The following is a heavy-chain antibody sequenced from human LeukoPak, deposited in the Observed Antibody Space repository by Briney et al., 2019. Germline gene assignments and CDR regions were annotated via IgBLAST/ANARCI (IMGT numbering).Heavy chain of an antibody. V-gene: IGHV3-66*01. D-gene: IGHD3-16*02. CDR2: IYSGGST. CDR3: ARDRFDAGVSGYLDY. CDR1: GGSISSGGYY. Sequence: HPSETLSLTCTVSGGSISSGGYYWSWVRQAPGKGLEWVSVIYSGGSTYYADSVKGRFTISRDNSKNTLYLQMNSLRAEDTAVYYCARDRFDAGVSGYLDYWGQGTLVTVSS. J-gene: IGHJ4*02.